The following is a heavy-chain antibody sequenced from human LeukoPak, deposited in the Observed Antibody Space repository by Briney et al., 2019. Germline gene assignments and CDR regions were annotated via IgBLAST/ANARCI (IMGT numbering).Heavy chain of an antibody. D-gene: IGHD5-12*01. CDR1: GGSISSDGYS. CDR3: ASHSGGYAY. J-gene: IGHJ4*02. CDR2: IYYSGSS. Sequence: SETLSLTCAVSGGSISSDGYSWNWIRQPPGKGLEWIGYIYYSGSSYYNPSLTSRVTISVDTSKNQFSLKLTSVTAADTAVYYCASHSGGYAYWGQGTLVTVSS. V-gene: IGHV4-30-4*07.